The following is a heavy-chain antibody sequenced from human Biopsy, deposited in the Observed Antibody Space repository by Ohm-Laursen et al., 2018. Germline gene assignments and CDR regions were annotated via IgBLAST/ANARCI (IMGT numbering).Heavy chain of an antibody. D-gene: IGHD3-22*01. Sequence: GTLSLTCTVSGDSISSYYWSWIRQPPGKGLEWIGYVYYTGSTDYNPSLQNRVTISVDTSKNHFSLRLRSVTPADTAIYYCARDRGFYSDRTVPGYFDLWGRGTLVTVSS. CDR3: ARDRGFYSDRTVPGYFDL. J-gene: IGHJ2*01. CDR1: GDSISSYY. V-gene: IGHV4-59*01. CDR2: VYYTGST.